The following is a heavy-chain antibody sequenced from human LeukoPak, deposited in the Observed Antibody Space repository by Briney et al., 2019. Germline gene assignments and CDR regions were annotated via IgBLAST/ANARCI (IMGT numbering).Heavy chain of an antibody. CDR1: GGSLSVYN. CDR2: INHGGST. J-gene: IGHJ4*02. V-gene: IGHV4-34*01. D-gene: IGHD3-9*01. Sequence: SETLSRTASVYGGSLSVYNWSWICQSPEKRLECGGEINHGGSTNYNPSLKSRVTISVDTSKNQSSLKLSSVTAADTAVYYCARVAGLRYFDWLFTQYYFDYWGQGTLVTVSS. CDR3: ARVAGLRYFDWLFTQYYFDY.